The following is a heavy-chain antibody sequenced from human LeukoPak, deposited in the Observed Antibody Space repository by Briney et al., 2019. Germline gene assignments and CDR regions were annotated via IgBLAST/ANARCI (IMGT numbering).Heavy chain of an antibody. V-gene: IGHV4-4*02. J-gene: IGHJ1*01. D-gene: IGHD4-17*01. CDR3: ASDYGDYAEYFQH. CDR2: IYHSGST. Sequence: SETLSLTCAVSGGSIKSNNWWSWVRQLPGKGLEWIGEIYHSGSTNYNPSLKSRVTISVDTSKNQFSLKLSSVTAADTAVYYCASDYGDYAEYFQHWGQGTLVTVSS. CDR1: GGSIKSNNW.